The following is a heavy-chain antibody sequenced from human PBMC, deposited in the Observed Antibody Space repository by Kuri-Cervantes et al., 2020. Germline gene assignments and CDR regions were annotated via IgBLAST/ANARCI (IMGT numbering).Heavy chain of an antibody. CDR1: GYTFTSYG. CDR2: ISAYNGNT. J-gene: IGHJ3*02. Sequence: ASVKVSCKASGYTFTSYGISWVRQAPGQGLEWMGWISAYNGNTNYAQKLQGRVTMTTDTSTSTAYMELSRLRSDDTAVYYCGRASRYIVLRYFETYDAFDIWGQGTMVTVSS. CDR3: GRASRYIVLRYFETYDAFDI. D-gene: IGHD3-9*01. V-gene: IGHV1-18*01.